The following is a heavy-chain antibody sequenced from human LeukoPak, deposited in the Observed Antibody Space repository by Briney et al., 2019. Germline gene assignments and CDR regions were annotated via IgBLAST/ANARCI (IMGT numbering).Heavy chain of an antibody. Sequence: GGSLRLSCAASGFTFSDHFMTWIRQAPGKGLEWVSFISLLGSTVYQADSVKGRFTISRDNAKISLFLQMDSLRAEDTAVYYCARGCSSSSCFLGYYYMDVWGKGTTVTVSS. J-gene: IGHJ6*03. CDR3: ARGCSSSSCFLGYYYMDV. V-gene: IGHV3-11*01. CDR1: GFTFSDHF. D-gene: IGHD2-2*01. CDR2: ISLLGSTV.